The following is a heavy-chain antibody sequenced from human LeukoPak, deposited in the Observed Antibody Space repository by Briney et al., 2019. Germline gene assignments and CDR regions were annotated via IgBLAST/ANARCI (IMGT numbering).Heavy chain of an antibody. CDR1: GYTFTSYA. CDR2: INAGNGNT. J-gene: IGHJ4*02. Sequence: GASVKVSCKASGYTFTSYAMHWVRQAPGQRLEWMGWINAGNGNTKYSQRFQGRVTITRDTSASTAYMELSSLRSEDTAVYYCATGYSRQVIDYWGQGTLVTVSS. D-gene: IGHD6-13*01. CDR3: ATGYSRQVIDY. V-gene: IGHV1-3*01.